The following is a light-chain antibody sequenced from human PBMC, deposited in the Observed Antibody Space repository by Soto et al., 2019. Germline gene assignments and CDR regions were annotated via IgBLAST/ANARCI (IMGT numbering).Light chain of an antibody. CDR2: GAS. J-gene: IGKJ4*01. CDR3: QQYKEWPPNLT. V-gene: IGKV3-15*01. Sequence: EIVMTQSPATLSVSPGEGATLSCWASQSVRTQLAWYQQKPGQAPRLLIYGASTRATGIPARFSGSGSGTEFTLTISSLQSEDFAVYYCQQYKEWPPNLTFGGGTKVEIK. CDR1: QSVRTQ.